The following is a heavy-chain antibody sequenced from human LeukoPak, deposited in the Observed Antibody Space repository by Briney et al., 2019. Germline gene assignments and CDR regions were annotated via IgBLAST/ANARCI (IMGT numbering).Heavy chain of an antibody. Sequence: ASVKVSCKASGYTFTSYGISWVRQAPGQGLEWMGWISAYNGNTNYAQKFQGRVTMTRDTSISTAYMELSRLRSDDTAVYYCARPYETGIDYWGQGTLVTVSS. CDR3: ARPYETGIDY. CDR2: ISAYNGNT. J-gene: IGHJ4*02. V-gene: IGHV1-18*01. D-gene: IGHD3-3*01. CDR1: GYTFTSYG.